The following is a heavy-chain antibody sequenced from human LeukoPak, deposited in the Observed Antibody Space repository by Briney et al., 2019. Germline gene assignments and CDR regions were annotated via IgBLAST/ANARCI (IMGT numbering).Heavy chain of an antibody. J-gene: IGHJ6*03. CDR2: IYYSGST. V-gene: IGHV4-39*01. CDR3: ARGRRGYCSSTSCYTLPYYYYYYMDV. CDR1: GGSISSSSYY. Sequence: SETLSLTCTVSGGSISSSSYYWGWIRQPPGKGLEWIGSIYYSGSTYYNPSLKSRVTISVDTSKNQFSLKLSSVTAADMAVYYCARGRRGYCSSTSCYTLPYYYYYYMDVWGKGTTVTVSS. D-gene: IGHD2-2*02.